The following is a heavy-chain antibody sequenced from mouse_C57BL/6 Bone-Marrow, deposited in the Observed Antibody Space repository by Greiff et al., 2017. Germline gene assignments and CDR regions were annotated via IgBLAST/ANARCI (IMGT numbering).Heavy chain of an antibody. J-gene: IGHJ2*01. CDR2: FYPGSGSI. Sequence: QVQLKESGAELVKPGASVKLSCKASGYTFTEYTIHWVKQRSGQGLEWIGWFYPGSGSIKYNETFKDKATLTADKSSSTVYMELSRLTSEDSAVYFCARHEAWDAFFDYWGQGTTLTVSS. V-gene: IGHV1-62-2*01. CDR3: ARHEAWDAFFDY. CDR1: GYTFTEYT. D-gene: IGHD4-1*01.